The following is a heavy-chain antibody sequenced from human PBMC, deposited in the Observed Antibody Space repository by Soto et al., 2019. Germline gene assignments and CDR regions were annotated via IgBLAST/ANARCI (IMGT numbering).Heavy chain of an antibody. V-gene: IGHV1-18*01. D-gene: IGHD3-10*01. CDR2: ISAYNGNT. Sequence: ASVKVSCKASGDTFASFGFSWVRQAPGQGLEWLGWISAYNGNTHYAQKVRDRVTLTTDTSTNTAYMELRSLTSDDTAVYYCARDQESITDRILQYWGQGTRVAVSS. CDR1: GDTFASFG. CDR3: ARDQESITDRILQY. J-gene: IGHJ4*02.